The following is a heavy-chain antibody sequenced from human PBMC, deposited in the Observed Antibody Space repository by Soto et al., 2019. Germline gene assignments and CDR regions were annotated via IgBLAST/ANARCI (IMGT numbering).Heavy chain of an antibody. CDR1: GGSSTGSY. CDR2: INHSGST. CDR3: ASPAANMVAFDI. D-gene: IGHD6-25*01. V-gene: IGHV4-34*01. J-gene: IGHJ3*02. Sequence: SETLSLTCAVYGGSSTGSYWSWFRQPPGKGLEWIGEINHSGSTNYNPSLKSRVTISVDTSKNQFSLKLSSVTAADTAVYYCASPAANMVAFDIWGQGTMVT.